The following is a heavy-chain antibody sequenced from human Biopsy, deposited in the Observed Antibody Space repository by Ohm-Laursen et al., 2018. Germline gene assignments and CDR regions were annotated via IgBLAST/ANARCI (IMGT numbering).Heavy chain of an antibody. Sequence: SLRLSCAASGLTFSRYSMHWARQAPGKGLEWVSSISSSSNFIYYGDSVKGRFTISRDNAKNSLYLQMNSLRTEDTAVYYCARVLLPAAAVHYGMDVWGQGTTVTVSS. D-gene: IGHD2-2*01. CDR3: ARVLLPAAAVHYGMDV. J-gene: IGHJ6*02. CDR2: ISSSSNFI. V-gene: IGHV3-21*01. CDR1: GLTFSRYS.